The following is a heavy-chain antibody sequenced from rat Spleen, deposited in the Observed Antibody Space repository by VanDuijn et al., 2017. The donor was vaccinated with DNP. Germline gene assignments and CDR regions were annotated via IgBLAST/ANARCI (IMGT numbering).Heavy chain of an antibody. J-gene: IGHJ2*01. Sequence: EVQLQESGPGLVKPSQSLSLTCSVTGFSITSNYWAWIRKFPGNKMEWIGHISYSGSTSHNPSLKSRISITRDTSKNQFFLHLNSVTTEDTATYYCARWVRALDYWGHGVMVTVSS. CDR2: ISYSGST. CDR1: GFSITSNY. D-gene: IGHD4-1*01. V-gene: IGHV3-1*01. CDR3: ARWVRALDY.